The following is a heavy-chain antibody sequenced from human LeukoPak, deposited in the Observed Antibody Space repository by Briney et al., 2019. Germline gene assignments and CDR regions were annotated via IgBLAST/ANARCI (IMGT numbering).Heavy chain of an antibody. CDR3: AKEYCDSRDAFDI. CDR1: GFTFSSYA. J-gene: IGHJ3*02. V-gene: IGHV3-23*01. D-gene: IGHD4-17*01. CDR2: ISGNGGST. Sequence: GGSLRLSCAASGFTFSSYAMSWVRQAPGKGLEWVSAISGNGGSTYYADSVKGRFTTSRDNSKNTLYLQMNSLRAEDTAVYYCAKEYCDSRDAFDIWGQGTMVTDSS.